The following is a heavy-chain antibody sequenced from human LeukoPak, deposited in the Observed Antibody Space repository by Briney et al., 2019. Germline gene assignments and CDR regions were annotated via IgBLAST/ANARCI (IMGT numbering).Heavy chain of an antibody. CDR2: ISGRGGTT. Sequence: GGSLRLSCAASGFTFSSYEMNWVRQAPGKGLEWVSAISGRGGTTYYADSVKGRFTISRDNSKDTVSLQMNSLRAEDTAVYYCAKVRGAVAITFLDYWGQGTLVTVSS. J-gene: IGHJ4*02. CDR3: AKVRGAVAITFLDY. CDR1: GFTFSSYE. D-gene: IGHD3-22*01. V-gene: IGHV3-23*01.